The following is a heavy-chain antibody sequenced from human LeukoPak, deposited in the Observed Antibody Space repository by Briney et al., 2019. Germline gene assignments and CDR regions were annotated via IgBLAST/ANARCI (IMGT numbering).Heavy chain of an antibody. CDR2: FDAEDGET. D-gene: IGHD4-17*01. V-gene: IGHV1-24*01. CDR3: ATLPFDYGDYRVQPDYLDY. J-gene: IGHJ4*02. Sequence: ASVKVSCKVSGYTLTELSMDWVRQAPGKGGEWMGGFDAEDGETIYAQKFRGRVTMTEDTATGTAYMELSSLRSEDTAVYYCATLPFDYGDYRVQPDYLDYWGQGTLVTVSS. CDR1: GYTLTELS.